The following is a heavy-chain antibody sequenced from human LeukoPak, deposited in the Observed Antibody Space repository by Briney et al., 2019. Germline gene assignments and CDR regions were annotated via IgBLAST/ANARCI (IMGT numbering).Heavy chain of an antibody. CDR2: ISRSSNYK. V-gene: IGHV3-21*01. CDR1: GFTFSSYS. CDR3: AREGTGRYYYYYYMDV. Sequence: GGSLRLSCAASGFTFSSYSMNWVRQAPGKGLEWVSSISRSSNYKYYADSVKGRFTISRDNAKNSLYLQMNSLRAEDTAVYYCAREGTGRYYYYYYMDVWGKGTTVTISS. D-gene: IGHD1-1*01. J-gene: IGHJ6*03.